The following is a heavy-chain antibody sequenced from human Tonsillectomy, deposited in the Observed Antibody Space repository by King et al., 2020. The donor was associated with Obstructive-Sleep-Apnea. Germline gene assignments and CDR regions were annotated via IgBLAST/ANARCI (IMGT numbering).Heavy chain of an antibody. CDR2: IYPGDSES. CDR3: ARGSSSSSFFDY. J-gene: IGHJ4*02. V-gene: IGHV5-51*01. CDR1: GYSFTRYW. Sequence: AQRVQSGAEVKKPGESLKISCKGSGYSFTRYWIGWVRQMPGKGLELMGIIYPGDSESRHSPSFQGQVTISADKSISAAYLQWSSLKASDTAIYFCARGSSSSSFFDYWGQGTLVTVSS. D-gene: IGHD6-6*01.